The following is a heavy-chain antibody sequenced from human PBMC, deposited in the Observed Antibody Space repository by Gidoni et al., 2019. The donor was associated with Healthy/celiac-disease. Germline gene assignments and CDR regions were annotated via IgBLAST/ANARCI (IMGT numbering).Heavy chain of an antibody. CDR3: ARSHTPRGGYDNWFDP. CDR1: GYTFTGYY. D-gene: IGHD5-12*01. Sequence: KASGYTFTGYYMHWVRQAPGQGLEWMGWINPNSGGTNYAQKFQGRVTMTRDTSISTAYMELSRLRSDDTAVYYCARSHTPRGGYDNWFDPWGQGTLVTVSS. V-gene: IGHV1-2*02. CDR2: INPNSGGT. J-gene: IGHJ5*02.